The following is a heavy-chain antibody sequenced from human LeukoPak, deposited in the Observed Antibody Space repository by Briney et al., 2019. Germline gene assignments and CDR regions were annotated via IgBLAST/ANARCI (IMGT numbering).Heavy chain of an antibody. V-gene: IGHV3-23*01. CDR3: AKVGVTGWYFDY. CDR2: ISGSGGST. Sequence: PGGSLRLSCAASGFTFSTYAMSWVRQAPGKGLEWVSGISGSGGSTYYADSLKGRFTISRDNSKNTLYLQMNSLRAEDTAVYYCAKVGVTGWYFDYWGQGALVTVSS. D-gene: IGHD1-26*01. CDR1: GFTFSTYA. J-gene: IGHJ4*02.